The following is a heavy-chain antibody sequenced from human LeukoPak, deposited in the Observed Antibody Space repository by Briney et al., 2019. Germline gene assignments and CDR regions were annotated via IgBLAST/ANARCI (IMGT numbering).Heavy chain of an antibody. D-gene: IGHD2-2*01. CDR2: IYTSGST. Sequence: SETLSLTCTVSGGSISSYYWSWIRQPAGKGLEWIGRIYTSGSTNYNPSLKSRVTMSVDTSKNQFSLKVSSVTGADPAVYYCAREYYCSSTSWPNWFHPGGQGTLVTVSS. J-gene: IGHJ5*02. CDR1: GGSISSYY. CDR3: AREYYCSSTSWPNWFHP. V-gene: IGHV4-4*07.